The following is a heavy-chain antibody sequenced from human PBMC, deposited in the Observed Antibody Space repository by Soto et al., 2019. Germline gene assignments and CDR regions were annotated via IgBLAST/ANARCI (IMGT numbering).Heavy chain of an antibody. Sequence: QVQLQQWGAGLLKPSETLSLTCAVYGGSFSGYYWSWIRQPPGKGLEWIGEINHSGSTNYNPSLKGRVNITVGTSKNPVSLKLRSGTAAEPAVYYCARGRVYGVQGRHFDYWGQGTLVTVSS. D-gene: IGHD4-17*01. J-gene: IGHJ4*02. V-gene: IGHV4-34*01. CDR1: GGSFSGYY. CDR3: ARGRVYGVQGRHFDY. CDR2: INHSGST.